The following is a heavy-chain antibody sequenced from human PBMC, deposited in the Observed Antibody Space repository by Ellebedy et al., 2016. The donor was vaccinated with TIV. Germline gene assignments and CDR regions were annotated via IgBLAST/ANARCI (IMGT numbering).Heavy chain of an antibody. J-gene: IGHJ6*02. CDR2: ISSSSTTI. CDR1: GSTFSSHS. CDR3: ARDRRWELPSDAMDV. D-gene: IGHD1-26*01. Sequence: GESLKISCAASGSTFSSHSMHWVRQAPGKGLERFSYISSSSTTIYYADSVKGRFTISRDNAKNSLYLQMNSLRDEDTAVYYCARDRRWELPSDAMDVWGQGTAVIVSS. V-gene: IGHV3-48*02.